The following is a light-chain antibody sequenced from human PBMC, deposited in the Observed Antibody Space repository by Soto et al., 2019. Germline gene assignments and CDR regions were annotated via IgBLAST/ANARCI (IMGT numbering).Light chain of an antibody. CDR3: CSYTDIALDVV. V-gene: IGLV2-14*01. CDR1: SSDIGDYDY. J-gene: IGLJ2*01. Sequence: QSALTQPASVSGSPGQSITISCTGPSSDIGDYDYVSWYQHLPGKAPKLLIFDVTHRPSGVSDRFSGSKSGNTASLTISGVRPEYEADYYCCSYTDIALDVVFGGGTQLTVL. CDR2: DVT.